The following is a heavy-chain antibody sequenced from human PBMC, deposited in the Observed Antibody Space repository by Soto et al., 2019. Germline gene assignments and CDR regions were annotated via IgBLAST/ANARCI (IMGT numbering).Heavy chain of an antibody. J-gene: IGHJ4*02. CDR2: IWYDGSNK. V-gene: IGHV3-33*01. Sequence: QVQLVESGGGVVQPGRSLRLSCAASGFTFSSYGMHWVRQAPGKGLAWVAVIWYDGSNKYYADSVKGRFTISRDNSKNTLYLQMNSLRAEDTAVYYCARGGIAYCGGDCSFDYWGQGTLVTVSS. CDR1: GFTFSSYG. CDR3: ARGGIAYCGGDCSFDY. D-gene: IGHD2-21*02.